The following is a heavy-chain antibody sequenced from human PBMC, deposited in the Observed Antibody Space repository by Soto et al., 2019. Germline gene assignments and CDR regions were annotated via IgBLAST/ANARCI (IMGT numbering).Heavy chain of an antibody. CDR2: IYYSGRT. CDR1: GVSISSDYYY. D-gene: IGHD6-6*01. V-gene: IGHV4-30-4*01. CDR3: AGELSNSPEYFDF. Sequence: SETLALTCTFSGVSISSDYYYWSWILQPPGKVLEWICYIYYSGRTAYNPSLKSRIIISIDTSKNQFSLSLNSLNAADTAVYYCAGELSNSPEYFDFWGLGTLVTVSS. J-gene: IGHJ4*02.